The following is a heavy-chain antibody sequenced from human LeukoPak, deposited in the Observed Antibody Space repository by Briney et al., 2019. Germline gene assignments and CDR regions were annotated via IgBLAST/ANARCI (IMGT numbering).Heavy chain of an antibody. V-gene: IGHV1-18*01. Sequence: ASVKVSCKASGYTFTSYGISWVRQAPGQGLEWMGWISAYNGNTNYAQKLQGRVTMTTDTSTSTAYMELRSLRSDDTAVYYCARAALGGYYYGSGSYGDYWSQGTLVTVSS. J-gene: IGHJ4*02. CDR3: ARAALGGYYYGSGSYGDY. CDR1: GYTFTSYG. CDR2: ISAYNGNT. D-gene: IGHD3-10*01.